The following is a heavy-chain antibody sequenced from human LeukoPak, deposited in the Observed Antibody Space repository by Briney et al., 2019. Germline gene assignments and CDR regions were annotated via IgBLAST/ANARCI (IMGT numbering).Heavy chain of an antibody. CDR3: ASGYCSSTSCYAGFGY. V-gene: IGHV1-69*13. CDR2: IIPIFGTA. J-gene: IGHJ4*02. CDR1: GGTFSSYA. Sequence: PVKVSCKASGGTFSSYAISWVRQAPGQGLEWMGGIIPIFGTANYAQKFQGRVTITADESTSTAYMELSSLRSEDTAVYYCASGYCSSTSCYAGFGYWGQGTLVTVSS. D-gene: IGHD2-2*01.